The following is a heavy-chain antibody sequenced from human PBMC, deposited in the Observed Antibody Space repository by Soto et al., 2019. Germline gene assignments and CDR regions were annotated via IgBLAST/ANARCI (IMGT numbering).Heavy chain of an antibody. CDR2: IRSKANSYAT. Sequence: GGSLRLSCAASGFTFSGSAMHWVRQASGKGLEWVGRIRSKANSYATAYAASVKGRFTISRGDSKNTAYLQMNSLKTEDTAVYYCTRLGTANCSSTSCYRRPHYYYGMDVWGQGTTVTVSS. V-gene: IGHV3-73*01. CDR1: GFTFSGSA. J-gene: IGHJ6*02. CDR3: TRLGTANCSSTSCYRRPHYYYGMDV. D-gene: IGHD2-2*02.